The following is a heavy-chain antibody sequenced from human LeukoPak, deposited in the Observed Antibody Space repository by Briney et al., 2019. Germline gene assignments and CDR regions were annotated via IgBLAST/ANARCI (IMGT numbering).Heavy chain of an antibody. CDR2: ISSSSSYI. CDR3: ARDLGYCSGASCYPDPFDY. CDR1: GFTFSSYS. V-gene: IGHV3-21*01. D-gene: IGHD2-15*01. Sequence: GGSLRLSCAASGFTFSSYSMNWVRQAPGKGLEWVSSISSSSSYIYYADSVKGRFTISRDNAKNSLYLQMNSLRAEDTAVYYCARDLGYCSGASCYPDPFDYWGPGTQLTVSS. J-gene: IGHJ4*02.